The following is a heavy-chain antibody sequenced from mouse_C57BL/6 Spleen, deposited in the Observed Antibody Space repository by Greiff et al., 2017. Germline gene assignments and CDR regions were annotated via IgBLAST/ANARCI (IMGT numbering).Heavy chain of an antibody. CDR3: ARQRGSSHHWYFDV. CDR2: ISGGGGNT. J-gene: IGHJ1*03. Sequence: EVQLVESGGGLVKPGGSLKLSCAASGFTFSSYTMSWVRQTPEKRLEWVATISGGGGNTYYPDSVKGRFTISRDNAKDTLYLQMSSLRSEDTALYYGARQRGSSHHWYFDVWGTGTTVTVSS. V-gene: IGHV5-9*01. D-gene: IGHD1-1*01. CDR1: GFTFSSYT.